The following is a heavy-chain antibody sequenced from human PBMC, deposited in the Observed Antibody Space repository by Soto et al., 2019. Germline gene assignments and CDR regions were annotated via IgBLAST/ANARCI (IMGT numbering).Heavy chain of an antibody. Sequence: PGGSLRLSCAASGFTFSSYWMHWVRQAPGKGLVWVSRINSDGSSTSYADSVKGRFTISRDNAKNSLYLQMNSLRAEDTAVYYCARGAARGDYFDYWGQGALVTVSS. CDR2: INSDGSST. V-gene: IGHV3-74*01. J-gene: IGHJ4*02. D-gene: IGHD6-6*01. CDR1: GFTFSSYW. CDR3: ARGAARGDYFDY.